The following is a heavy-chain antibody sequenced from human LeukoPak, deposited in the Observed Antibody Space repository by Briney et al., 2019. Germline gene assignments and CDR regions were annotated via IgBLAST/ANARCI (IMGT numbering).Heavy chain of an antibody. CDR3: ATTGPIRSGPAGFDY. V-gene: IGHV1-24*01. CDR2: FDPEDGET. D-gene: IGHD3-3*01. CDR1: GYTLTELS. J-gene: IGHJ4*02. Sequence: VSVKVSCKVSGYTLTELSMHWVRQAPGKGPEWMGGFDPEDGETIYAQKFQGRVTMTEDTSTDTAYMELSSLRSEDTAVYYCATTGPIRSGPAGFDYWGQGTLVTVSS.